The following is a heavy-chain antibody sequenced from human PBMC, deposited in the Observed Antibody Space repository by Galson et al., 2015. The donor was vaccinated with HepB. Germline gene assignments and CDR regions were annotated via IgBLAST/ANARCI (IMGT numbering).Heavy chain of an antibody. Sequence: SLRLSCAASGFTFSSYAMSWVRQAPGKGLEWVSGISGRGGNTYYTDSVKGRFTISRDNSKKMVYLQRNSLRAEDTALYYCGKDPVRASYRPYGMDVWGQGTTGTVSS. CDR1: GFTFSSYA. D-gene: IGHD5-18*01. CDR2: ISGRGGNT. CDR3: GKDPVRASYRPYGMDV. J-gene: IGHJ6*02. V-gene: IGHV3-23*01.